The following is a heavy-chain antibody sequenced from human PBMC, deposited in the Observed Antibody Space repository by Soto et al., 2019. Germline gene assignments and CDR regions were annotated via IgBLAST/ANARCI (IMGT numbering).Heavy chain of an antibody. Sequence: GGSLRLSCAASGFTFSSYAMSWVRQAPGKGLEWVSAISGSGGSTYYADSVKGRFTISRDNSKNTLYLQMNSLRAEDTAVYYCAKAPGYQLLHGFWSAPWGQGTLVTVSS. CDR1: GFTFSSYA. V-gene: IGHV3-23*01. J-gene: IGHJ5*02. D-gene: IGHD2-2*01. CDR3: AKAPGYQLLHGFWSAP. CDR2: ISGSGGST.